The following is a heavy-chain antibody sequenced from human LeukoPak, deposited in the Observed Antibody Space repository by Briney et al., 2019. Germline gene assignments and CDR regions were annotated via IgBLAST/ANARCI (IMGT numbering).Heavy chain of an antibody. CDR1: GYTFTGYY. J-gene: IGHJ5*02. CDR3: ARDSGSYWFDP. Sequence: ASVKVSCKASGYTFTGYYMHWVRQAPGQGLEWMGWIYPNSGGTNYAQKFQGWVTMTRDTSFSTAYMELSRLRSDDTAVYYCARDSGSYWFDPWGQGTLVTVSS. V-gene: IGHV1-2*04. CDR2: IYPNSGGT. D-gene: IGHD1-26*01.